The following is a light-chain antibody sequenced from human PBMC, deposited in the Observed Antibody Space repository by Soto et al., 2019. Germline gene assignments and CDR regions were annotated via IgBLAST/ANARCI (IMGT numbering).Light chain of an antibody. J-gene: IGKJ1*01. CDR2: WAS. CDR1: QTVLESSNNKDY. Sequence: DIVMSQSPDSLAVSLGERATINCKSSQTVLESSNNKDYLSWYQQKPGQPPKLLIYWASTREFGVPDRFSGSGSGTDFTLTIRSLQAEDVAIYYCNQCYSSPRTFGHGTKVDIK. V-gene: IGKV4-1*01. CDR3: NQCYSSPRT.